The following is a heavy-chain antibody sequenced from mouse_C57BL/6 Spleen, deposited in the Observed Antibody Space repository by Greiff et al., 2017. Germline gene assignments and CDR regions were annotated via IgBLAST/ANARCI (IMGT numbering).Heavy chain of an antibody. CDR3: ARGDYGRSYEDYFDY. J-gene: IGHJ2*01. Sequence: QVQLKQPGAELVKPGASVKLSCKASGYTFTSYWMHWVKQRPGQGLEWIGMIHPNSGSTNYNEKFKSKATLTVDKSSSTAYMQLSSLTSEDSAVYDCARGDYGRSYEDYFDYWGQGTTLTVSS. D-gene: IGHD1-1*01. CDR1: GYTFTSYW. V-gene: IGHV1-64*01. CDR2: IHPNSGST.